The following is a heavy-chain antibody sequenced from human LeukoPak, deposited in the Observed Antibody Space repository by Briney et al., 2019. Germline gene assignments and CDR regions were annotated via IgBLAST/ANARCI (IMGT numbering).Heavy chain of an antibody. J-gene: IGHJ4*02. Sequence: GRSLRLSCAVSGXTFSTYAMSWVRQAPGKALEWVSTIRESSGDTYYEDSVKGRFTIYRDISRNTVYLQMNNLRVEDTAVYFCAKRPISGDDKSFDYWGQGLLVTVSS. D-gene: IGHD2-21*01. CDR3: AKRPISGDDKSFDY. V-gene: IGHV3-23*01. CDR1: GXTFSTYA. CDR2: IRESSGDT.